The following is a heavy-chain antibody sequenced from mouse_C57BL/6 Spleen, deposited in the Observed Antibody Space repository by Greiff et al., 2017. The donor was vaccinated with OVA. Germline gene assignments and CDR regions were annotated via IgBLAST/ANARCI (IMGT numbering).Heavy chain of an antibody. Sequence: VQLQQSGAELVRPGASVTLSCKASGYTFTDYEMHWVKQTPVHGLEWIGAIDPETGGTAYNQKFKGKAILTADKSSSTAYMELRSLTSEDSAVYYCTRFGSNYVEGFAYWGQGTLVTVSA. CDR1: GYTFTDYE. D-gene: IGHD2-5*01. J-gene: IGHJ3*01. CDR3: TRFGSNYVEGFAY. V-gene: IGHV1-15*01. CDR2: IDPETGGT.